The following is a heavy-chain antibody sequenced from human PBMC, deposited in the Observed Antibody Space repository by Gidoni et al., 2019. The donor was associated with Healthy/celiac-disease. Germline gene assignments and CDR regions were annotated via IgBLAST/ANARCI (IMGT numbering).Heavy chain of an antibody. CDR1: GFTFSSYS. CDR2: ISSSSSYI. Sequence: EVQLVESGGGLVKPGGSLRLSCAASGFTFSSYSMNWVRQAPGKGLEWVSSISSSSSYIYYADSVKGRFTISRDNAKNSLYLQMNSLRAEDTAVYYCARAPKTTANWFDPWGQGTLVTVSS. D-gene: IGHD4-17*01. V-gene: IGHV3-21*01. J-gene: IGHJ5*02. CDR3: ARAPKTTANWFDP.